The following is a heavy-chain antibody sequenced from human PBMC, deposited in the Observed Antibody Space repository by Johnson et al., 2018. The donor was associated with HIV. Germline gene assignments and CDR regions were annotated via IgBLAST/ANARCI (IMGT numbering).Heavy chain of an antibody. J-gene: IGHJ3*02. V-gene: IGHV3-30*14. CDR2: ISYDGSNK. Sequence: QVQLVESGGGVVQPGRSLRLSCAASGFTFSSYAMHWVRQAPGKGLEWVAVISYDGSNKYYADSVKGRFTISRDNSKNTLYLQMNSLRAGDTAVYYCAKALGWELSIWGQGTMVTVSS. CDR3: AKALGWELSI. D-gene: IGHD1-26*01. CDR1: GFTFSSYA.